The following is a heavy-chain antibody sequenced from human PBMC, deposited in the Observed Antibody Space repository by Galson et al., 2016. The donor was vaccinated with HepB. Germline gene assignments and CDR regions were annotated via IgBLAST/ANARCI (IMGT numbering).Heavy chain of an antibody. D-gene: IGHD2-15*01. CDR2: IDWDDGI. CDR1: GFSLTSSGMF. V-gene: IGHV2-70*01. CDR3: ARSRDFVMDV. Sequence: PALVKPTQTLTLTCTFSGFSLTSSGMFVNWIRQPPGKALEWLALIDWDDGIHYTSSQKTRLTISKDTSNRQVVRSMTNVDPMDTATYYCARSRDFVMDVWGQGVTVTVS. J-gene: IGHJ6*02.